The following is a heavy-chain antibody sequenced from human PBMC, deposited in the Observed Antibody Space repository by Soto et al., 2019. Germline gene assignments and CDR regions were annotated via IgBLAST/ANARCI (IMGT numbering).Heavy chain of an antibody. Sequence: SETLSLTCTVSGGSISSSSYYWGWIRQPPGKGLEWIGSIYYSGSTYYNPSLKSRVTISVDTSKNQFSLKLSSVTAADTAVYYCARGSSPPAGTGSYYYYGMHVCGQGTTVTVSS. CDR2: IYYSGST. CDR3: ARGSSPPAGTGSYYYYGMHV. V-gene: IGHV4-39*01. J-gene: IGHJ6*02. CDR1: GGSISSSSYY. D-gene: IGHD6-13*01.